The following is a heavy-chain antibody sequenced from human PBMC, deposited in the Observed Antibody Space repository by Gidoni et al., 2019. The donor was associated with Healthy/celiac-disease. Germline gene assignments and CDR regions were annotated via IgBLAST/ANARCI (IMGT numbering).Heavy chain of an antibody. J-gene: IGHJ3*02. CDR2: ISSSSSYI. D-gene: IGHD1-20*01. CDR1: GFTFSSYS. V-gene: IGHV3-21*01. Sequence: EVQLVESGGGLVKPGGSLRLSCAASGFTFSSYSMNCVRQAPGKGREWVSSISSSSSYIYYADSGKGRFTISRDNAKNSLYLQMNSLRAEDTAVYYCAREVYDDAFDIWGQGTMVTVSS. CDR3: AREVYDDAFDI.